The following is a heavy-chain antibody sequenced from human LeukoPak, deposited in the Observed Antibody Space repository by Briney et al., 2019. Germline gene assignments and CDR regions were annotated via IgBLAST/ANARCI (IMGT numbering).Heavy chain of an antibody. CDR3: ARVTGGYGEYYFDY. Sequence: SETLSLTCTVSGGSISSSDYYWGWIRQPPGKGLEWIGSIYYGGSTYFSPSLKSRVTISVDTSKNQFSLKLTSVTAADTAVYYCARVTGGYGEYYFDYWGQGTLVTVSS. V-gene: IGHV4-39*07. CDR1: GGSISSSDYY. D-gene: IGHD4-17*01. CDR2: IYYGGST. J-gene: IGHJ4*02.